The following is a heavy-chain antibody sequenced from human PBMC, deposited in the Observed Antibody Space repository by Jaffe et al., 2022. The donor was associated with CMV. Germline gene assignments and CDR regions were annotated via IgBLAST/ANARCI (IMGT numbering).Heavy chain of an antibody. Sequence: EVQLLESGGGLVQPGGSLRLSCAASGFTFSSYAMSWVRQAPGKGLEWVSAISGSGGSTYYADSVKGRFTISRDNSKNTLYLQMNSLRAEDTAVYYCAKDGIAARRKNYYFDYWGQGTLVTVSS. CDR2: ISGSGGST. D-gene: IGHD6-6*01. J-gene: IGHJ4*02. V-gene: IGHV3-23*01. CDR3: AKDGIAARRKNYYFDY. CDR1: GFTFSSYA.